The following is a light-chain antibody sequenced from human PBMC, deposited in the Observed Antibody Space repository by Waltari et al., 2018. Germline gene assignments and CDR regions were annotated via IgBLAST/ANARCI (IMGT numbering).Light chain of an antibody. Sequence: QLVLTQSPSASASLGASVKLTCPLSSGHRSDAIAWHQQQPEKGPRYLMKVNSDGSHSKGDGIPDRFSGSSSGAERYLTISSLQSEDEADYYCQTGGHGIWVFGGGTKLTVL. CDR1: SGHRSDA. V-gene: IGLV4-69*01. J-gene: IGLJ3*02. CDR3: QTGGHGIWV. CDR2: VNSDGSH.